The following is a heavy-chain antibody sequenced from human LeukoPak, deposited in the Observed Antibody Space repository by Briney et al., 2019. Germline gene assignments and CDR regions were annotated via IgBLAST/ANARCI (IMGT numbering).Heavy chain of an antibody. Sequence: SETLSLTCTVSGGSISSYYWSCIRQPPGKGLEWIGYIYCSGSTNYNPPLTSRVTISVDTSKNQFSLKLSSVTAADTAVYNCASGALVVPPLDWFDPWGQGTLVTVSS. J-gene: IGHJ5*02. CDR2: IYCSGST. D-gene: IGHD2-2*01. CDR3: ASGALVVPPLDWFDP. V-gene: IGHV4-59*01. CDR1: GGSISSYY.